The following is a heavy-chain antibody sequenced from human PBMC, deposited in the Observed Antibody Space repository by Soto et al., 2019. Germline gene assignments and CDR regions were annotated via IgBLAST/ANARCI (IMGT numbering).Heavy chain of an antibody. CDR1: GFNFSSHS. Sequence: EGYLRRSCAASGFNFSSHSMNWGRHSPGKGLEWVSYISSSSSTIYYADCGKGRFTSSRDNGKNPPSLQMNSLRDEDTAVYYCARGSNGGDYWGQATLVTVSS. J-gene: IGHJ4*02. D-gene: IGHD6-25*01. CDR3: ARGSNGGDY. CDR2: ISSSSSTI. V-gene: IGHV3-48*02.